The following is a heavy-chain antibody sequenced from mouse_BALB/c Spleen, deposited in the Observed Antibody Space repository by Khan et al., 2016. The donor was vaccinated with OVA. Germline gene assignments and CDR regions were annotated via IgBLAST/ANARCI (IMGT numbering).Heavy chain of an antibody. D-gene: IGHD2-3*01. V-gene: IGHV14-3*02. CDR3: ALRGDIYDTYCGYAMDY. J-gene: IGHJ4*01. Sequence: VQLKQSGAELVKPGASVKLSCTASGFNIKDTYMHWVKQRPEQGLEWIGRIDPANGNTQYDPKFQGKATITADTSSNTAYLQLSSLTSEDTAVYYCALRGDIYDTYCGYAMDYWGQGTSVTVSS. CDR1: GFNIKDTY. CDR2: IDPANGNT.